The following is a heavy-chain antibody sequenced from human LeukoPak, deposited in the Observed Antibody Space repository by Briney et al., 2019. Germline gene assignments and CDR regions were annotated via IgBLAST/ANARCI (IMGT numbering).Heavy chain of an antibody. D-gene: IGHD6-19*01. V-gene: IGHV1-46*01. CDR2: INPSGGST. J-gene: IGHJ4*02. Sequence: GASVKVSCKASGYTFTSYYMHWVRQAPGQGLEWMGIINPSGGSTSYAQKFQGRVTMTRDMSTSTVYMELSSLRSEDTAVYYCAWTYSSGGDFDYWGQGTLVTVSS. CDR1: GYTFTSYY. CDR3: AWTYSSGGDFDY.